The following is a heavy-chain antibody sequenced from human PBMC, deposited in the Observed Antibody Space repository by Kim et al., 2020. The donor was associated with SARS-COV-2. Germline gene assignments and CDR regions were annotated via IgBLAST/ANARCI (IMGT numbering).Heavy chain of an antibody. D-gene: IGHD1-20*01. CDR1: GFTFSSYG. J-gene: IGHJ3*02. V-gene: IGHV3-30*18. Sequence: GGSLRLSCAASGFTFSSYGMHWVRQAPGKGLEWVAVISYDGSNKYYADSVKGRFTISRDNSKNTLYMQMNSLRAEDTAVYYCANNWNDTPTGLAFDIWGQGTMVTVSS. CDR2: ISYDGSNK. CDR3: ANNWNDTPTGLAFDI.